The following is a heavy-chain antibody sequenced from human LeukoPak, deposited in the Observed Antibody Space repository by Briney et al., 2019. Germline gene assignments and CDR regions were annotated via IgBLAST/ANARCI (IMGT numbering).Heavy chain of an antibody. CDR2: ISSSGSTT. D-gene: IGHD2-15*01. V-gene: IGHV3-48*03. CDR3: ARGYCSGGSCYFDY. Sequence: GGSLRLSCAASGFTFSSYEMNWVRQAPGKGLEWVSYISSSGSTTYYADSVKGRFTISRDNAKHSLYLQMNSLTAEDTAVYYCARGYCSGGSCYFDYWGQGTLVTVSS. CDR1: GFTFSSYE. J-gene: IGHJ4*02.